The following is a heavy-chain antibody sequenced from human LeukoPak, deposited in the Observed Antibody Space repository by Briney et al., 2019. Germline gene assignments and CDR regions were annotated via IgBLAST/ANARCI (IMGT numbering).Heavy chain of an antibody. D-gene: IGHD5-18*01. Sequence: PGGSLRLSCAASGFTFDDYGMSWVRQAPGKGLEWVSGINWNGGSTGYADSVKGQFTISRDNAKNSLYLQMNSLRAEDTALYYCARVQLGYYYMDVWGKGTTVTVSS. CDR3: ARVQLGYYYMDV. CDR1: GFTFDDYG. V-gene: IGHV3-20*04. CDR2: INWNGGST. J-gene: IGHJ6*03.